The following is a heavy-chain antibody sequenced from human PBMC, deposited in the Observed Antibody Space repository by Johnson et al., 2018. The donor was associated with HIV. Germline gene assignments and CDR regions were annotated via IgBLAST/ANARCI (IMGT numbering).Heavy chain of an antibody. CDR2: IRYDGSNK. J-gene: IGHJ3*02. V-gene: IGHV3-30*02. Sequence: QEQLVESGGGVVQPGGSLRLSCAASGFTFSSYGMHWVRQAPGKGLEWVAFIRYDGSNKYYTDSVKGRFPISRDNSKNTLYLQMNSLRAEDTAVYYCAKGPFYYYGSRLGSGAFDIWGQGTMVTVSS. CDR3: AKGPFYYYGSRLGSGAFDI. CDR1: GFTFSSYG. D-gene: IGHD3-22*01.